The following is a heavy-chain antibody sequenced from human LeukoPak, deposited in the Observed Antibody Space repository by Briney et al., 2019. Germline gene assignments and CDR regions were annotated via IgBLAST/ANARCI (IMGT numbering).Heavy chain of an antibody. V-gene: IGHV4-61*02. Sequence: SQTLSLTCTVSGGSMNSGTYYGHWIRQPAGKGLEWLVRIDTSGSTHYNPSLTSRVTISLYTTNNQFSLNLISVTAADTAVYYCARGHSFSSSWSRSALAIWGQGTMVTVSS. J-gene: IGHJ3*02. CDR1: GGSMNSGTYY. CDR2: IDTSGST. D-gene: IGHD6-13*01. CDR3: ARGHSFSSSWSRSALAI.